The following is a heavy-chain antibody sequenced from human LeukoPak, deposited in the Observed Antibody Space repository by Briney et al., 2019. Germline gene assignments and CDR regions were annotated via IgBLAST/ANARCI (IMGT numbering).Heavy chain of an antibody. J-gene: IGHJ3*01. D-gene: IGHD1-26*01. V-gene: IGHV3-30*03. CDR2: ISFEGKHK. CDR3: ARDVWELLYDAFDV. CDR1: GLILSKYA. Sequence: SLRLSCPASGLILSKYAMDWVRQVPRNGPEWVATISFEGKHKYYVDSVKGRFTISRGNSNTALYRQMSTLGAEDTAGYYCARDVWELLYDAFDVWGQGTMVSVSS.